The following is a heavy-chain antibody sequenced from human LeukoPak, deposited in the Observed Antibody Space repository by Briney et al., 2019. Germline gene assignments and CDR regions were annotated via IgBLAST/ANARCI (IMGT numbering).Heavy chain of an antibody. CDR1: GFAFSSYW. J-gene: IGHJ5*02. V-gene: IGHV3-7*04. CDR3: ARGQTTFGP. CDR2: LKRDGSEK. Sequence: TGGSLRLSCAVSGFAFSSYWMSWVRQAPGKGLEWVANLKRDGSEKYYVDSVKGRFTISRDNAKNSLFLQMNSLTAEDTAVYYCARGQTTFGPWGQGTLVTVSS. D-gene: IGHD1-7*01.